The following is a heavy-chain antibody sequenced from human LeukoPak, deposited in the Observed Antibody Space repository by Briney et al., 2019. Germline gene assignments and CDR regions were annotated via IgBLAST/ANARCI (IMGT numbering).Heavy chain of an antibody. J-gene: IGHJ3*02. D-gene: IGHD6-19*01. CDR3: AKERMVVAGADAFDI. CDR1: GFTFSSYA. V-gene: IGHV3-23*01. Sequence: GGSLRLSCAASGFTFSSYAVSWVRQAPGKGLGWVSTLSGGGDATYYAASVKGRFTISRDNSKSTLSLQMNSLRAEDTAVYYCAKERMVVAGADAFDIWGQGTMVTVSS. CDR2: LSGGGDAT.